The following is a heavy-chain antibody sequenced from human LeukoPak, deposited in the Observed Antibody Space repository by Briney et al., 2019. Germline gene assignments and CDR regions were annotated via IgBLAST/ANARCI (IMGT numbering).Heavy chain of an antibody. J-gene: IGHJ4*02. CDR1: GFTFSTYN. CDR3: ARDLLGWELHYFDY. D-gene: IGHD1-26*01. Sequence: PGGSLRLSCAASGFTFSTYNMNWDRQAPGKGLEWVSSISGSSSYIYYADSVKGRFSISRDNAKNSLYLQMNSLRAEDTAVYYCARDLLGWELHYFDYWGQGTLVTVSS. V-gene: IGHV3-21*01. CDR2: ISGSSSYI.